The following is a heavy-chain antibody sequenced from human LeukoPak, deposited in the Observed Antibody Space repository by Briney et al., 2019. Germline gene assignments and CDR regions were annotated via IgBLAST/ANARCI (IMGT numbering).Heavy chain of an antibody. CDR2: INHSGST. J-gene: IGHJ5*02. V-gene: IGHV4-34*01. D-gene: IGHD2-2*01. Sequence: SETLSLTCAVYGGSFSGYYWSWIRQPPGKGLEWIGEINHSGSTNYNPSLKSRVTISVDTSKNQFSLKLSSVTAADTAVYYCARELYQLPHNWFDPWGQGTLVTVSS. CDR1: GGSFSGYY. CDR3: ARELYQLPHNWFDP.